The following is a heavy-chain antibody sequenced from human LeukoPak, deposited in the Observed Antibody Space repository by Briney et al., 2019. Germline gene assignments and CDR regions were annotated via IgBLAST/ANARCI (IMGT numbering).Heavy chain of an antibody. J-gene: IGHJ4*02. Sequence: GVSLRLSCAASGFTFSSYGMHWVRQAPGKGLEWVAVISYDGSNKYYADSVKGRFTISRDNSKNTLYLQMNSLRAEDTAVYYCAKDGQQLARYYFDYWGQGTLVTVSS. V-gene: IGHV3-30*18. D-gene: IGHD6-13*01. CDR3: AKDGQQLARYYFDY. CDR1: GFTFSSYG. CDR2: ISYDGSNK.